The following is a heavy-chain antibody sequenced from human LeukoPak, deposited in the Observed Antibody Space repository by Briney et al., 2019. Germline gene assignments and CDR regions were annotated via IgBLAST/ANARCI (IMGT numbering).Heavy chain of an antibody. Sequence: PGGSLRLSCAASGFTFTSYAMNWVRQAPGKGLKWVSSISCSGGTTYNADSVKGRFTISRDNSKNPLYLQMNNLRAEDTAVYYCAKGDLGFGRFYFDYWGHGNLVTVSP. D-gene: IGHD3-16*01. CDR1: GFTFTSYA. CDR2: ISCSGGTT. CDR3: AKGDLGFGRFYFDY. J-gene: IGHJ4*01. V-gene: IGHV3-23*01.